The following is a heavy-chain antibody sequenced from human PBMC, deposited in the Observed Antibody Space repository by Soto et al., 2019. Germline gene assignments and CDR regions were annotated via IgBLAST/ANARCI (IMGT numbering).Heavy chain of an antibody. D-gene: IGHD3-22*01. CDR1: GFPFSSYW. V-gene: IGHV3-7*01. J-gene: IGHJ4*02. Sequence: DVQLVDSGGDLVQPGESLRLSCAASGFPFSSYWMSWVRQAPGKGLEWVANIKPDGSEKYYVDSVKGRFTISRDNAKTSLYLQMNSLRAEDSALYFCVRGGYFFNDWGQGTLVTVSS. CDR3: VRGGYFFND. CDR2: IKPDGSEK.